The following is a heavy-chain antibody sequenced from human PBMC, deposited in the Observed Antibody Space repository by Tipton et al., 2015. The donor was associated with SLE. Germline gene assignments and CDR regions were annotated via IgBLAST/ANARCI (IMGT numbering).Heavy chain of an antibody. D-gene: IGHD2-15*01. CDR1: GYSFTSYW. Sequence: QLVQSGAEVKKPGESLKISCKGSGYSFTSYWIGWVRQMPGKGLEWMGIIYPGDSDTRYSPSFQGQVTISADKSISTAYLQWSSLKASDTAMYYCARPSDSSYCSGGSCYWDGFDIWGQGTMVTVSS. V-gene: IGHV5-51*03. CDR2: IYPGDSDT. J-gene: IGHJ3*02. CDR3: ARPSDSSYCSGGSCYWDGFDI.